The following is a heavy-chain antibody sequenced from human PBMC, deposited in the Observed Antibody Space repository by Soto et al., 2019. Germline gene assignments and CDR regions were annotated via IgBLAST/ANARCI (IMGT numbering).Heavy chain of an antibody. Sequence: VGSLRLSCAASGFSFSRYWMTCVRQAPGKGLEWVAVISDDGSTKYYADSVRGRCTISRDNAKNTLYLQMNSVRAEDTAVYYCAKAPLEFEEDQTTNYYYSVMDFGGKGTTDTGS. CDR1: GFSFSRYW. J-gene: IGHJ6*01. CDR3: AKAPLEFEEDQTTNYYYSVMDF. CDR2: ISDDGSTK. D-gene: IGHD3-9*01. V-gene: IGHV3-30*18.